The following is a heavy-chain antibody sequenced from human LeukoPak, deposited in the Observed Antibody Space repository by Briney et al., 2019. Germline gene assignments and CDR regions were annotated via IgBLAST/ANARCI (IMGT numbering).Heavy chain of an antibody. Sequence: ASVKVSCKASGGTFSTYTINWVRQAPGQGLEWMGGIFPIFGTANYAQKFQGRVTITADKSTTTAYMELSSLRSEDTALYYCATALTFGGLIAPKRGWFDPWGQGTLVTVSS. V-gene: IGHV1-69*06. CDR3: ATALTFGGLIAPKRGWFDP. D-gene: IGHD3-16*02. J-gene: IGHJ5*02. CDR1: GGTFSTYT. CDR2: IFPIFGTA.